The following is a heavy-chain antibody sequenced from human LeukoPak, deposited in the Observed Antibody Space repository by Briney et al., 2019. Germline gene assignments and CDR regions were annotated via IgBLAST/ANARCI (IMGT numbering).Heavy chain of an antibody. CDR3: ARDPYSSSWYNSGTY. CDR2: IYTSGST. CDR1: GGSISSGSYY. D-gene: IGHD6-13*01. V-gene: IGHV4-61*02. Sequence: SETLSLTCTVSGGSISSGSYYWRWIRQPAGKGLEWIGRIYTSGSTNYNPSLKSRVTISVDTSKNQFSLKLSSVTAADTAVYYCARDPYSSSWYNSGTYWGQGTLVTVSS. J-gene: IGHJ4*02.